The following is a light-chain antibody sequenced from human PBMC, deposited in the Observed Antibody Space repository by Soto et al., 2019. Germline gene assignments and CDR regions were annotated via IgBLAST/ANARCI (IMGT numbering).Light chain of an antibody. V-gene: IGLV1-51*01. CDR3: GTWDNTLSAGV. Sequence: QSVLTQPPSVSAGPGQKVTISCSGSSSNIEDNYVSWYQQLPGTAPKLLIYGNNKRPSGIPDRFSGSKSGTSATLGITGLQTGDEADYYCGTWDNTLSAGVFGGGTKLTVL. CDR1: SSNIEDNY. J-gene: IGLJ2*01. CDR2: GNN.